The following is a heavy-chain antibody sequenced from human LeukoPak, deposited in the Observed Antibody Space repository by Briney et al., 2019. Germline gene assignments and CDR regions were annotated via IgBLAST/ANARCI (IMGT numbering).Heavy chain of an antibody. J-gene: IGHJ4*02. D-gene: IGHD5-18*01. CDR2: IRYDGSNK. V-gene: IGHV3-30*02. CDR1: GFTFSSYG. Sequence: GGSLRLSCAASGFTFSSYGMHWVRQAPGKGLEWVAFIRYDGSNKYYADSVKGRFTISRDNSKNTLSLQMNSLRAEDTAVYYCAKDDDSYGDFPNPSDYSGQGTLVTVSS. CDR3: AKDDDSYGDFPNPSDY.